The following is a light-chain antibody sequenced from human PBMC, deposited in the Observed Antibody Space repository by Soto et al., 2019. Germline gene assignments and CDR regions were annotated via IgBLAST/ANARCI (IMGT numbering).Light chain of an antibody. CDR3: QQLNSYPLT. J-gene: IGKJ4*01. Sequence: DLQLTQSPSFLSASIGDRVTITCRASQGISSHLAWYQQKPGKAPNLLIYGASTLEGGVPSRFSGTGSGTEFTLTISSLQPEDFATYYCQQLNSYPLTFGGGTRVEIK. CDR2: GAS. V-gene: IGKV1-9*01. CDR1: QGISSH.